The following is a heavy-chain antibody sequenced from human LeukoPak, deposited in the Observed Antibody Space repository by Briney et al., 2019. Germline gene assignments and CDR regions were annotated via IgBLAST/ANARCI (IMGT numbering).Heavy chain of an antibody. CDR3: AKDQGGSIAARLDP. V-gene: IGHV3-23*01. J-gene: IGHJ5*02. CDR2: ISGSGGST. CDR1: GFTFSSYA. Sequence: GGSLRLSCAASGFTFSSYAMSWVRQAPGKGLEWVSAISGSGGSTYYADSVKGRFTISRDNSKNTLYLKMNSLRAEDTAVYYCAKDQGGSIAARLDPWGQGTLVTVSS. D-gene: IGHD6-6*01.